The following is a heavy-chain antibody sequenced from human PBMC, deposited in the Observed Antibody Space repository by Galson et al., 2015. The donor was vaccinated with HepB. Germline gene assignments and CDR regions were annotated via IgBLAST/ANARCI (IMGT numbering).Heavy chain of an antibody. V-gene: IGHV3-30*14. CDR3: AYGSGSYFLDN. Sequence: SLRLSCATSGLSFGSYAMHWVRQAPGKGLEWMAVISYDGGTTFHADSVKGRFTISRDDSGKTLYLQMNSLRSDDTAIYYCAYGSGSYFLDNWGQGTLVTVSS. J-gene: IGHJ4*02. D-gene: IGHD3-10*01. CDR2: ISYDGGTT. CDR1: GLSFGSYA.